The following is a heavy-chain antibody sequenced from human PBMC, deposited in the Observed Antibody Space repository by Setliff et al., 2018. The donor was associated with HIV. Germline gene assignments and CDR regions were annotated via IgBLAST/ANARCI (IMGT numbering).Heavy chain of an antibody. D-gene: IGHD2-2*01. CDR3: ARDRMPMASWVPDK. CDR1: DGSISSNY. V-gene: IGHV4-4*07. CDR2: IYTGGRT. Sequence: PSETLSLTCTVSDGSISSNYWSWIRQSAGKGLEWVGRIYTGGRTNYNPSLKGRVTMSVDTSKNQFSLNLSSVTAADTAVYYCARDRMPMASWVPDKWGQGTLVTVSS. J-gene: IGHJ4*02.